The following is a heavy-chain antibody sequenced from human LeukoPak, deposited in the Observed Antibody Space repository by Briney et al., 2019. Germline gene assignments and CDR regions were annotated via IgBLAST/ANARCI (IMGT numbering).Heavy chain of an antibody. CDR1: GVTLSSYA. D-gene: IGHD1-26*01. Sequence: PGGSLRHSCAASGVTLSSYAMSWVRQAPGKGLEWVSAISGSGGSTYYADSVKGRFTISRGNSKNTLYLQRNSLRAEDTAVYYCATTGASDYWGQGTLVTVSS. CDR2: ISGSGGST. CDR3: ATTGASDY. J-gene: IGHJ4*02. V-gene: IGHV3-23*01.